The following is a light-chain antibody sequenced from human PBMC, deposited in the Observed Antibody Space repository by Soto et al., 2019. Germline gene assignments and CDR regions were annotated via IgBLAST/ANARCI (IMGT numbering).Light chain of an antibody. CDR1: RSFASSY. J-gene: IGKJ2*01. CDR2: AAS. V-gene: IGKV3-20*01. CDR3: HHYDSSPPYT. Sequence: EIVLTQSPATLSLSPGERATLSCRASRSFASSYLAWYQHKPGQAPRLLIYAASSRATGIPDRFIGSGSGTDFTLTISRLEPDDSAVYYCHHYDSSPPYTFGQGTKPEIK.